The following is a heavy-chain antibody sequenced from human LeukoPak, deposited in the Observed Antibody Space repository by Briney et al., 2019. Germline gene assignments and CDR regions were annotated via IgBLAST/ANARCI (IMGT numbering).Heavy chain of an antibody. CDR3: ARDAAATWSRYYGMDV. V-gene: IGHV4-59*12. CDR1: GGSITSYY. CDR2: IYYSGST. J-gene: IGHJ6*02. D-gene: IGHD6-13*01. Sequence: SETLSLTCTVSGGSITSYYWSWIRQPPGKGLEWIGYIYYSGSTYYNPSLKSRVTISVDTSKNQFSLKLSSVTAADTAVYYCARDAAATWSRYYGMDVWGQGTTVTVSS.